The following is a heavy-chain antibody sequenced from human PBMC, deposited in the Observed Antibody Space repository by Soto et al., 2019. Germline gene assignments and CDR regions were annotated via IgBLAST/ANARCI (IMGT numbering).Heavy chain of an antibody. CDR2: ISYDGSNK. V-gene: IGHV3-30*18. CDR1: GFTFSSYG. CDR3: AKDRAIVGANTPYYYYGMDV. D-gene: IGHD1-26*01. Sequence: GGSLRLSCAASGFTFSSYGMHWVRQAPGKGLEWVAVISYDGSNKYYADSVKGRFTISRDNSKNTLYLQMNSQRAEDTAVYYCAKDRAIVGANTPYYYYGMDVWGQGTTVTVSS. J-gene: IGHJ6*02.